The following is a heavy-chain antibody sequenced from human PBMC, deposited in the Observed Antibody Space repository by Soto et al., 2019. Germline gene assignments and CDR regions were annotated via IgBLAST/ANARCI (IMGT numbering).Heavy chain of an antibody. V-gene: IGHV3-30*18. D-gene: IGHD6-19*01. CDR3: AKDLRSGWSRDS. CDR1: GFTFSNYG. Sequence: PGGSLRLSCAASGFTFSNYGMHWVRQAPGKGLEWVAIISYNENNKYYADSVKGRFTISRDNSKNTVHLQMNSLRAEDTAVYYCAKDLRSGWSRDSWGQGTLVTVSS. CDR2: ISYNENNK. J-gene: IGHJ4*02.